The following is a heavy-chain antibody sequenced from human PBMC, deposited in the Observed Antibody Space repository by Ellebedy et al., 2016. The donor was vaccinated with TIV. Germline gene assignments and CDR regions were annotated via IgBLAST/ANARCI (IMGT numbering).Heavy chain of an antibody. CDR3: AKWASVVGTTDY. Sequence: GESLKISCAASGFTFSRHGMHWVRQAPGKGLEWVAVTSADGDNRNYADSVKGRFTISRDNSKNKLFLQMNSLRTEDTAAYYCAKWASVVGTTDYWGQGTPVTVSS. J-gene: IGHJ4*02. CDR2: TSADGDNR. D-gene: IGHD1-14*01. CDR1: GFTFSRHG. V-gene: IGHV3-30*18.